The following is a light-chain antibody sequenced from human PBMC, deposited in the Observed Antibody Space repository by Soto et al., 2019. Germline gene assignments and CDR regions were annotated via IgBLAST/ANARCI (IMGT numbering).Light chain of an antibody. CDR2: AAS. V-gene: IGKV1D-12*01. J-gene: IGKJ3*01. CDR3: QQAKSFPPA. CDR1: QGIGTW. Sequence: DIQMTQSPSSVSASVGDRVTITCRASQGIGTWLAWYQQKPGKAPKLLIYAASNLQTGVPSRFSGSGSGTDFTLTISSLQPEDFAIYYCQQAKSFPPAFGPGTTVEIK.